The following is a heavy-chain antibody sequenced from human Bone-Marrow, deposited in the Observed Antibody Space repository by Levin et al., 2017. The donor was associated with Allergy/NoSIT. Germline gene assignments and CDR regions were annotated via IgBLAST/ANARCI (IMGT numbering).Heavy chain of an antibody. D-gene: IGHD2-8*01. Sequence: PGGSLRLSCVASGFTDNAKYMTWVRQAPGKGLEWVAIIYSGGTTFYADSVKGRFTISRDNSKNTLYLQMNSLRVEDTAVYYCARGFCSNGVCYKYYFDYWGQGTQVTVAS. CDR1: GFTDNAKY. J-gene: IGHJ4*02. V-gene: IGHV3-66*01. CDR3: ARGFCSNGVCYKYYFDY. CDR2: IYSGGTT.